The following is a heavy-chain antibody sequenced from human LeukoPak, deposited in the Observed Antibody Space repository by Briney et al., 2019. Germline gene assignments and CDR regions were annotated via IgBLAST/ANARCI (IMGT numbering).Heavy chain of an antibody. J-gene: IGHJ4*02. CDR1: GGSFSGYY. Sequence: SETLCLTYAVYGGSFSGYYWSWIPQPPGKGLEGMGEINYSGSTNYNPSLKSRVTISVDTSKNQFSLKLSSVTAADTAVYYCARGQPKYYYDSSGYYYLFFDYWGQGTLVTVSS. D-gene: IGHD3-22*01. CDR2: INYSGST. V-gene: IGHV4-34*01. CDR3: ARGQPKYYYDSSGYYYLFFDY.